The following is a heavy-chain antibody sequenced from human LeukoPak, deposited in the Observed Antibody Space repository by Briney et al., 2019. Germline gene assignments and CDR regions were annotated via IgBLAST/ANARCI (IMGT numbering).Heavy chain of an antibody. CDR2: ISGSGGST. Sequence: GGSLRLSCAASGFTFSSYAMSWVRQAPGKGLEWVSAISGSGGSTYYADSVKGRFTISRDNSKNTLYLQMNSLRAEDTAVYYCAKEISRYSSSSGAFDIWGQGTMVTVSS. CDR3: AKEISRYSSSSGAFDI. CDR1: GFTFSSYA. J-gene: IGHJ3*02. V-gene: IGHV3-23*01. D-gene: IGHD6-6*01.